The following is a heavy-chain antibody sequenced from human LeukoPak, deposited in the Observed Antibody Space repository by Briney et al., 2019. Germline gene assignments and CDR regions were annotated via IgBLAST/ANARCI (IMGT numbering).Heavy chain of an antibody. D-gene: IGHD6-19*01. CDR2: ISSSSSTI. V-gene: IGHV3-48*01. Sequence: GGSLRLSCAAXGXXFXSYSMNWVRQAPGKGLEWVSYISSSSSTIYYADSVKGRFTISRDNAKNSLYLQMNSLRAEDTAVYYCARDRGIAVADYFDYWGQGTLVTVSS. CDR1: GXXFXSYS. CDR3: ARDRGIAVADYFDY. J-gene: IGHJ4*02.